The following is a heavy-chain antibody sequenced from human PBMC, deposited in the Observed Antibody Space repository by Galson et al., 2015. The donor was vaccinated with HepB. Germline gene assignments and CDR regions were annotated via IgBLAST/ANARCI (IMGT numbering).Heavy chain of an antibody. J-gene: IGHJ3*01. D-gene: IGHD3-10*01. Sequence: SLRLSCAASGSTFSSYAMSWVRQAPGKGLEWVSSISGRGGSTDYADSVKGRFTVSRDNSKNTLYLQMKSLRAEDTAVYYCAKDSLRDYYGSGTLWAFDVWGQGTMVTVPS. CDR1: GSTFSSYA. CDR3: AKDSLRDYYGSGTLWAFDV. CDR2: ISGRGGST. V-gene: IGHV3-23*01.